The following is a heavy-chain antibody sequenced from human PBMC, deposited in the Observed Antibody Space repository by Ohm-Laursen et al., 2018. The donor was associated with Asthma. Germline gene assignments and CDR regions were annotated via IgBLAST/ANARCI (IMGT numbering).Heavy chain of an antibody. CDR1: GFTFSSYA. J-gene: IGHJ4*02. Sequence: SLRLSCAASGFTFSSYAMSWVRQAPGKGLEWVSFISSDISTIYYAGSVKGRFTISRDNAKNSLYLQMHSLRPEDTAVYYCARSWGGSDYWGQGTLVTVSS. CDR3: ARSWGGSDY. CDR2: ISSDISTI. D-gene: IGHD3-16*01. V-gene: IGHV3-48*01.